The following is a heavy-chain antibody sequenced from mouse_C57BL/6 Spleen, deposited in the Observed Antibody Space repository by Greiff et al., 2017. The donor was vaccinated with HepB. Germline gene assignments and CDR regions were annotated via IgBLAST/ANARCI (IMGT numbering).Heavy chain of an antibody. Sequence: EVQLVESGGGLVQPKGSLKLSCAASGFSFNTYAMNWVRQAPGKGLEWVARIRSKSNNYATYYADSVKDRFTISRDDSESMLYLQMNNLKTEDTAMYYCVRQRDDYFDYWGQGTTLTVSS. D-gene: IGHD3-3*01. CDR2: IRSKSNNYAT. J-gene: IGHJ2*01. CDR3: VRQRDDYFDY. CDR1: GFSFNTYA. V-gene: IGHV10-1*01.